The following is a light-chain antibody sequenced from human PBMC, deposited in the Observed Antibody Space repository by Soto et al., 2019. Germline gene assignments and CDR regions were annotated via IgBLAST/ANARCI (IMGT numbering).Light chain of an antibody. V-gene: IGLV2-11*01. CDR1: SSDVGGYNS. J-gene: IGLJ1*01. CDR3: CSYAGTSYV. Sequence: QSVLTQPRSVSGSPGQSVTISCTGASSDVGGYNSVSWYQQHPGKAPKLMIYDVNKRPSGVPDRFSGSKSGNTASLTISGLQTEDEADYYCCSYAGTSYVFGTGTRSPS. CDR2: DVN.